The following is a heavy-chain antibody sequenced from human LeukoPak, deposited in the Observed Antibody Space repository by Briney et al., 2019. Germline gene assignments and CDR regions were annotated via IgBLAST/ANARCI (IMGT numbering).Heavy chain of an antibody. CDR2: MYNSGNT. D-gene: IGHD6-19*01. J-gene: IGHJ4*02. CDR1: GGSIRGYY. V-gene: IGHV4-59*01. CDR3: ARESSGWYYFDY. Sequence: PSETLSLTCTVSGGSIRGYYWSWIRQPPGRGLEWIGCMYNSGNTNYNPSLKSRVTISVDTSKNQFSLKLSSVTAADTAVYYCARESSGWYYFDYWGQGTLVAVSS.